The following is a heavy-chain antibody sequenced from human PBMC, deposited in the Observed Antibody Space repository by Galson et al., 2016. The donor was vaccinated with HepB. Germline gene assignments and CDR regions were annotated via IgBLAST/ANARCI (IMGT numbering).Heavy chain of an antibody. D-gene: IGHD2/OR15-2a*01. CDR2: TYYRSKWYN. V-gene: IGHV6-1*01. Sequence: CAISGDSVSSNSAAWTWIRQSPLRGLEWLGRTYYRSKWYNDYAVSVKSRISIHPDTSKNQISLQLNSVTPEDTAVYYCARVRCSTFRCQNWFDPWGQGTLVTVSS. CDR1: GDSVSSNSAA. CDR3: ARVRCSTFRCQNWFDP. J-gene: IGHJ5*02.